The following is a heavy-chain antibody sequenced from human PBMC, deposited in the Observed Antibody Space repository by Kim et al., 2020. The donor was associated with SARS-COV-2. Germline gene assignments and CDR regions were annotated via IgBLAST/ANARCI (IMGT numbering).Heavy chain of an antibody. CDR1: DFALGDYT. CDR3: TKEAKGEFGMDV. V-gene: IGHV3-9*01. J-gene: IGHJ6*02. D-gene: IGHD2-21*01. CDR2: INQNSDYT. Sequence: GGSLRLSCAASDFALGDYTMHWVRQAPGKGLEWLSGINQNSDYTSYAGSVKGRFTISRDNAKNSLYLQMSSLRAEDTALYYCTKEAKGEFGMDVWGQGTTVTVSS.